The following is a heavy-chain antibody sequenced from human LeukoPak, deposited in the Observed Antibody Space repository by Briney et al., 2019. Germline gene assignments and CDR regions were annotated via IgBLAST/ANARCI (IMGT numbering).Heavy chain of an antibody. V-gene: IGHV3-33*01. CDR3: ARDRGSSFYWFDP. Sequence: GGSLRLSCAASGFTFSSYGMHWVRQAPGKGLEWVAVIWYDGSNKYYADSVKGRFTISRDNSKNTLYLQMNSLRAEDTAVYYCARDRGSSFYWFDPWGQGTLVTVSS. CDR1: GFTFSSYG. CDR2: IWYDGSNK. D-gene: IGHD6-13*01. J-gene: IGHJ5*02.